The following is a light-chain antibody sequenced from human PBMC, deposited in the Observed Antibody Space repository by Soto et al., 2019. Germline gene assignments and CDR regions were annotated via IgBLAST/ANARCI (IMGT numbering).Light chain of an antibody. Sequence: EIVLTQSPDTLSLSPGERATLSCRASQSVGNYLAWYQQKPGQAPRLLIYDASNRATGIPARFSGSGSGTDFTLTTSSLETDDFAVYYCQQRSDWPLYTFGQGTKLEI. CDR3: QQRSDWPLYT. CDR2: DAS. V-gene: IGKV3-11*01. CDR1: QSVGNY. J-gene: IGKJ2*01.